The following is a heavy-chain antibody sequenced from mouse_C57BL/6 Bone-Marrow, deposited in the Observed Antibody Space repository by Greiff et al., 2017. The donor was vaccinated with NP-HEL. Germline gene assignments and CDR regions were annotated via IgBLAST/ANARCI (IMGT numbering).Heavy chain of an antibody. V-gene: IGHV1-81*01. D-gene: IGHD2-4*01. CDR1: GYTFTSYG. CDR2: IYPRSGNT. J-gene: IGHJ3*01. CDR3: ANFYYDYDGPFAY. Sequence: VQLVESGAELARPGASVKLSCKASGYTFTSYGISWVKQRTGQGLEWIGEIYPRSGNTYYNEKFKGKATLTADKSSSTAYMELRSLTSEDSAVYFCANFYYDYDGPFAYWGQGTLVTVSA.